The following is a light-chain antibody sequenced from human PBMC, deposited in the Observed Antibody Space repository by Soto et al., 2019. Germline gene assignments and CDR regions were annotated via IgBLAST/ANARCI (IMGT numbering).Light chain of an antibody. Sequence: EIVLTQSPATLSLSPGERATVSCRASQSVRSNLAWYQQKPGQAPRLLIYGASTRATGIPARFSGSGSGTEFTLTISSLQSEDFAVYYCQQYGSSPITFGQGTRLEIK. CDR1: QSVRSN. CDR2: GAS. CDR3: QQYGSSPIT. J-gene: IGKJ5*01. V-gene: IGKV3-15*01.